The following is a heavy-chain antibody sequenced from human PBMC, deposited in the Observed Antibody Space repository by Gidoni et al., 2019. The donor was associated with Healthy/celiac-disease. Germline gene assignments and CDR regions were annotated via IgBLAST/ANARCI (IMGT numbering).Heavy chain of an antibody. CDR3: AARGNCSGGSCYHLSYDY. Sequence: QVQLVQSGAEVKKPGSSVKFSCKASGGTFSSYAISWVRQAPGHGLEWMGGIIPIFSTANYAQKFKGRVTITADKSKSPAYMELSSLGSEDTAVYDCAARGNCSGGSCYHLSYDYWGQGTLVTVSS. D-gene: IGHD2-15*01. CDR2: IIPIFSTA. J-gene: IGHJ4*02. CDR1: GGTFSSYA. V-gene: IGHV1-69*06.